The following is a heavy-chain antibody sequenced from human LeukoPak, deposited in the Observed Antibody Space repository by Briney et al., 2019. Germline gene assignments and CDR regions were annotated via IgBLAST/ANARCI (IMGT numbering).Heavy chain of an antibody. D-gene: IGHD1-26*01. J-gene: IGHJ3*02. V-gene: IGHV1-69*05. CDR2: IIPIFGTA. CDR1: GGTFSSYA. CDR3: ARGGLGAQQAFDI. Sequence: ASVKVSCKASGGTFSSYAISWVRQAPGQGLEWMGGIIPIFGTANYAQKFQGRVTITTDESTSTAYMELSRLRSDDTAVYYCARGGLGAQQAFDIWGQGTMVTVSS.